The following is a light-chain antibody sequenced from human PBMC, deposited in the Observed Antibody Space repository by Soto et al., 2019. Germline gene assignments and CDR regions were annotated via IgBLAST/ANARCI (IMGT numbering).Light chain of an antibody. V-gene: IGKV3-20*01. J-gene: IGKJ1*01. CDR3: QQYGGSVKT. CDR2: GAS. Sequence: EIVLTLLPGTLSLSHGERATLSCRASQSVGSHYLAWPQQRPGQPPNLLTFGASHSAPDIPDKFSGSRSGTDFTLAISRLEPEDFAVYYCQQYGGSVKTFSQGTKVDNK. CDR1: QSVGSHY.